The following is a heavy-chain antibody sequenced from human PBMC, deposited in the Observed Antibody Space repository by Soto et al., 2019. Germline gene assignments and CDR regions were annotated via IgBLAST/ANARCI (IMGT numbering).Heavy chain of an antibody. CDR3: ARHLLDSSGWYVAY. CDR1: GDSISGYY. Sequence: PSETLSLTCPVSGDSISGYYWGWIRQPPGKGLEWIGYIYYSGTTDYNPSLKSRVTISVDTSKNQFSLNLSSVTAADTAVYYCARHLLDSSGWYVAYWGQGTLVTVSS. CDR2: IYYSGTT. J-gene: IGHJ4*02. V-gene: IGHV4-59*08. D-gene: IGHD6-19*01.